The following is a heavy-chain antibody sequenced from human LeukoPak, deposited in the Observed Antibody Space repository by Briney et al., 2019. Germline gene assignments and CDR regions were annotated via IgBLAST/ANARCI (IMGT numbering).Heavy chain of an antibody. CDR1: GFTFSSYG. CDR3: AKDLTYSSGGGSDDY. D-gene: IGHD6-19*01. CDR2: ISYDGSNK. Sequence: GGSLRLSCAASGFTFSSYGMHWVRQAPGKGLEWVAVISYDGSNKYYADSVKGRFTISRDNSKNTLYLQMNSLRAEDTAVYYCAKDLTYSSGGGSDDYWGQGTLVTVSS. V-gene: IGHV3-30*18. J-gene: IGHJ4*02.